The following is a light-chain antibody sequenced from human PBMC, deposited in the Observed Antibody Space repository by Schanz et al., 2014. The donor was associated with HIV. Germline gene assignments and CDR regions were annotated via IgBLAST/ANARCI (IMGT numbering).Light chain of an antibody. CDR3: QQYGTSPRT. CDR2: GVS. CDR1: QSVSTK. Sequence: EIVMTQTPATLSVSPGERATLSCRASQSVSTKLAWYQQKPGQAPRLLIYGVSTRATGIPDRFSGSGSGTDFTLTISRLEPEDFAVYYCQQYGTSPRTFGQGTKVE. V-gene: IGKV3D-15*01. J-gene: IGKJ1*01.